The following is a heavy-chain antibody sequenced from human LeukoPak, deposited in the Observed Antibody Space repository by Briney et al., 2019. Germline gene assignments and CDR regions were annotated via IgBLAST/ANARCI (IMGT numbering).Heavy chain of an antibody. J-gene: IGHJ3*02. Sequence: SETLSLTCTVSGGSISSGGYYWSWIRQHPGKGLEWIGYIYYSGSTYYNPSLKSRVTISVDTSKNQFSLKLSSVTAADTAVYYCARGGVAAAGIGVLGTFDIWGQGTMVTVSS. D-gene: IGHD6-13*01. CDR2: IYYSGST. CDR3: ARGGVAAAGIGVLGTFDI. CDR1: GGSISSGGYY. V-gene: IGHV4-31*03.